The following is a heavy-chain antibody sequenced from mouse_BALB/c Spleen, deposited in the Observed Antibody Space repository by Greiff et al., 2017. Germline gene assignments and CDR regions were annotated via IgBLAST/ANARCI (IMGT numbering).Heavy chain of an antibody. CDR1: GYSITSGYY. J-gene: IGHJ2*01. V-gene: IGHV3-6*02. D-gene: IGHD2-4*01. CDR2: ISYDGSN. Sequence: DVQLQESGPGLVKPSQSLSLTCSVTGYSITSGYYWNWIRQFPGNKLEWMGYISYDGSNNYNPSLKNRISITRDTSKNQFFLKLNSVTTEDTATYYCARGMITTGFDYWGQGTTLTVSS. CDR3: ARGMITTGFDY.